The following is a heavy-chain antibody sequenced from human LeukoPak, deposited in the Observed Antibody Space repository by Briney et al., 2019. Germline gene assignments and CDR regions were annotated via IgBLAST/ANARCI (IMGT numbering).Heavy chain of an antibody. CDR1: GFAFSSYN. CDR3: ARLITGTNYFDY. J-gene: IGHJ4*02. V-gene: IGHV3-21*01. CDR2: ISSTSTNI. D-gene: IGHD1-7*01. Sequence: PGSSLRLSCAASGFAFSSYNVNWVRQAPGKGLEWVSSISSTSTNIYYADSVKGRFTISRDNAKNSLYLQMNSLRAEDTAVYYCARLITGTNYFDYWVQGSLVTVSS.